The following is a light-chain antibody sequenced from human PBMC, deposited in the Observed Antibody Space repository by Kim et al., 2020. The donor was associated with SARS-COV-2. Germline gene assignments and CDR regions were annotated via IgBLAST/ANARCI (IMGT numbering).Light chain of an antibody. V-gene: IGKV1-5*01. CDR1: QSISSG. Sequence: SASVGDRVTITCRASQSISSGLAWYQQKPGKAPKLLIYDASSFESGVPSRFSGSGSGTEFTLTISSLQPDDFATYYCQQYSSYSTFGQGTKVDIK. CDR3: QQYSSYST. J-gene: IGKJ1*01. CDR2: DAS.